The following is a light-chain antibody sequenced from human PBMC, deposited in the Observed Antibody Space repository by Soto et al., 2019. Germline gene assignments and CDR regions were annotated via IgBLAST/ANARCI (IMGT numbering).Light chain of an antibody. CDR1: QTISKS. Sequence: DIQMTQSPSSLSASLGDTISITCRSFQTISKSLNWYQQRPGKAPTLLIIGASTLHNGVLPRSSGLVSGTHFTLTIINLHPEDAAAYYRQQSYSVPYTFGQETKVDIK. CDR2: GAS. CDR3: QQSYSVPYT. J-gene: IGKJ2*01. V-gene: IGKV1-39*01.